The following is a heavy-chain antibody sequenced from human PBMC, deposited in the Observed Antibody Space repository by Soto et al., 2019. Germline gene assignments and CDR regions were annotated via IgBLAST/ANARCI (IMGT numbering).Heavy chain of an antibody. Sequence: PSETLSLTCTVSGGSISSSSYYWGWIRQPPGKGLEWIGSIYYSGSTYYNPSLKSRVTISVDTSKNQFSLKLSSVTAADTAVYYCARLGGIAARPFYYYYGMDVWGQGTTVTVSS. V-gene: IGHV4-39*01. J-gene: IGHJ6*02. D-gene: IGHD6-6*01. CDR1: GGSISSSSYY. CDR3: ARLGGIAARPFYYYYGMDV. CDR2: IYYSGST.